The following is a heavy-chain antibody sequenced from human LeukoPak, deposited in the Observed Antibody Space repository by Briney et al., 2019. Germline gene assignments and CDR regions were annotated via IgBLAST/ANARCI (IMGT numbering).Heavy chain of an antibody. CDR3: ARDLELRSFDWLLKTPSYYYYGMDV. V-gene: IGHV3-7*03. J-gene: IGHJ6*04. Sequence: PGGSLRLSCAASGFTFSSYWMSWVRQAPGKGLEWVANIKQDGSEKYYVDSVKGRFTSSRDNAKNSLYLQMNSLRAEDTAVYYCARDLELRSFDWLLKTPSYYYYGMDVWGKGTTVTVSS. CDR2: IKQDGSEK. CDR1: GFTFSSYW. D-gene: IGHD3-9*01.